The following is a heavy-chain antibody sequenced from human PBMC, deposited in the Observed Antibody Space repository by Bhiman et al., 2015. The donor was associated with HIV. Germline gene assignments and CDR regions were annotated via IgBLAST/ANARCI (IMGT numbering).Heavy chain of an antibody. CDR3: AREFYTDPFAFDI. Sequence: VQLVESGGGVVQPGGSLRLSCAASQFTFSSYSMNWVRQAPGKGLEWVSSISGTSSYIYYSYSVKGRFTISRDNAKNSLYLQMNSLRAEDTAVYYCAREFYTDPFAFDIWGQGTMVTVSS. V-gene: IGHV3-21*01. CDR1: QFTFSSYS. CDR2: ISGTSSYI. J-gene: IGHJ3*02.